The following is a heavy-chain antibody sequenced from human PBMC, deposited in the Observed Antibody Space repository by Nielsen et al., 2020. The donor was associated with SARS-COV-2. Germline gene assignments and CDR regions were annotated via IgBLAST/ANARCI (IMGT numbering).Heavy chain of an antibody. CDR2: INSDGSST. CDR1: GFTFSSYW. Sequence: GESLKISCAASGFTFSSYWMHWVRQAPGKGLVWVSRINSDGSSTSYADSVKGRFTISRDNAKNTLYLQMNSLRAEDTALYHCARLRDAYGDYGRQGWLDPWGQGTLVTVSS. CDR3: ARLRDAYGDYGRQGWLDP. D-gene: IGHD4-17*01. V-gene: IGHV3-74*01. J-gene: IGHJ5*02.